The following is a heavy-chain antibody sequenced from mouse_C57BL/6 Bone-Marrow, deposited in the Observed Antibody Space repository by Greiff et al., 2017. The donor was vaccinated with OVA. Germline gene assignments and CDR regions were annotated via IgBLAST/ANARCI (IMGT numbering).Heavy chain of an antibody. J-gene: IGHJ1*03. V-gene: IGHV5-15*01. CDR3: ARLWYFDV. Sequence: EVHLVESGGGLVQPGGSLKLSCAASGFTFSDYGMAWVRQAPRKGPEWVAFISNLAYSIYYADTVTGRFTISRENAKNTLYLEMSSLRSEDTAMYYCARLWYFDVWGTGTTVTVSS. CDR1: GFTFSDYG. CDR2: ISNLAYSI.